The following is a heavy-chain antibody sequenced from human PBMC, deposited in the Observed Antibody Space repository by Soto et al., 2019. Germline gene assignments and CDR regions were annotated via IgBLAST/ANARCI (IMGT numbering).Heavy chain of an antibody. CDR3: ARVPYDFWSGYSDKYYYYMDV. CDR2: ISSSGSTI. D-gene: IGHD3-3*01. Sequence: GGSLRLSCAASGFTFSDYYMSWIRQAPGKGLEWVSYISSSGSTIYYADSVKGRFTISRDNAKNSLYLQMNSLRAEDTAVYYCARVPYDFWSGYSDKYYYYMDVWGKGTTVTVSS. CDR1: GFTFSDYY. V-gene: IGHV3-11*01. J-gene: IGHJ6*03.